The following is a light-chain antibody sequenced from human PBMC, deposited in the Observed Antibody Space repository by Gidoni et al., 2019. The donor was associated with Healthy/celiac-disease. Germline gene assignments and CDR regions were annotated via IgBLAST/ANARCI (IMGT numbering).Light chain of an antibody. CDR1: QGISSA. V-gene: IGKV1-13*02. CDR3: QQFNSYPQT. Sequence: AIQLTQSPSSLSASVGDRVTITCRASQGISSALAWYQQKPWKAPKLLFYDATSLESGVPSRFSGSGSGTDFTLTISSLQPEDFATYYCQQFNSYPQTFGQGTKVEIK. CDR2: DAT. J-gene: IGKJ1*01.